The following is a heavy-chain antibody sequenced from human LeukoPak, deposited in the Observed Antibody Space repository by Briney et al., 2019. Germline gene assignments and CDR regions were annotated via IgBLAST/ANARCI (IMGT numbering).Heavy chain of an antibody. Sequence: SETLSLTCTVSGYSISSGYYWGWIRQPPGKGLEWIGSGSTYYNPSLKSRVTISIDTSKNHFSLKLSSVTAADTAIYYCARLRSGGQVAGVYFDSWGQGTLVTVSS. CDR1: GYSISSGYY. D-gene: IGHD6-19*01. J-gene: IGHJ4*02. CDR3: ARLRSGGQVAGVYFDS. V-gene: IGHV4-38-2*02. CDR2: SGST.